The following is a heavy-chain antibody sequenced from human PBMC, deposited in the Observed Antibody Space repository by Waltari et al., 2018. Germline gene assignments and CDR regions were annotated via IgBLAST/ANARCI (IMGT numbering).Heavy chain of an antibody. V-gene: IGHV3-74*01. CDR3: AREDGVNDAFDI. Sequence: EVQLVESGGGLVQPGGSLRLSCAASGFTFSSDWMHWVRQAPGKGLVWVSRINSDGSSTSYADSVKGRFTISRDNAKNTLYLQMNSLRAEDTAVYYCAREDGVNDAFDIWGQGTMVTVSS. CDR2: INSDGSST. D-gene: IGHD2-8*01. J-gene: IGHJ3*02. CDR1: GFTFSSDW.